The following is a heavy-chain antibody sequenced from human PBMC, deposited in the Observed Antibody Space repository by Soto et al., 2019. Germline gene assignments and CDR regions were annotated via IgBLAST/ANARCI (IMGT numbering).Heavy chain of an antibody. CDR2: IYDTGRT. CDR1: GGSISSFY. D-gene: IGHD3-10*01. J-gene: IGHJ1*01. Sequence: SETLSLTCTVSGGSISSFYWSWIRQSPGKGLEWIGSIYDTGRTNYNPSLESRVTISVDRSKNQFSLKLTSVTAADRAVYYCARDRGGLLHLWAQGILVTVSS. CDR3: ARDRGGLLHL. V-gene: IGHV4-59*01.